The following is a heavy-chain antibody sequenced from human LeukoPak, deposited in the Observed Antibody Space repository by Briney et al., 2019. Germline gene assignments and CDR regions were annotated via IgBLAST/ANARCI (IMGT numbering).Heavy chain of an antibody. CDR2: INHDGGDK. J-gene: IGHJ4*02. D-gene: IGHD4-17*01. CDR3: AITGGPTVTAFDL. V-gene: IGHV3-7*02. Sequence: PGGSLRLSCAASGFTISSNYMSWVRQAPGKGLEWVANINHDGGDKNYVDSVKGRFTISRDNAKSSLYLQMNSLRVEDTAVYYCAITGGPTVTAFDLWGQGILVTVSS. CDR1: GFTISSNY.